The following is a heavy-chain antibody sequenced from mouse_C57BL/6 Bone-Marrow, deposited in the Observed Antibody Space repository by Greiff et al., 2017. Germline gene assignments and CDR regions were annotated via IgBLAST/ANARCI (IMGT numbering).Heavy chain of an antibody. CDR1: GYTFTSYW. CDR2: IDPSDSYT. Sequence: VQLQQPGAELVRPGTSVKLSCKASGYTFTSYWMHWVKQRPGQGLEWIGVIDPSDSYTNYNQKFKGKATLTVDTSSSTAYMQLSSLTSEDSAVYYCARPRGSSYWYFDVWGTGTTVTVSS. CDR3: ARPRGSSYWYFDV. V-gene: IGHV1-59*01. J-gene: IGHJ1*03. D-gene: IGHD1-1*01.